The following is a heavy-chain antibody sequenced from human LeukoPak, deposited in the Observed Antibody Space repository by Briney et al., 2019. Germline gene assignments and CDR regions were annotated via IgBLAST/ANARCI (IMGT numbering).Heavy chain of an antibody. CDR1: GGTFSSYT. CDR2: IIPILGIA. V-gene: IGHV1-69*02. J-gene: IGHJ5*02. Sequence: SEKVSCKASGGTFSSYTISWVRQAPGQGLEWMGRIIPILGIANYAQKFQGRVTITADKSTSTAYMELSSLRSEDTAVYYCARSNSAIDCCGDCQVFDPWGQGTLVTVSS. CDR3: ARSNSAIDCCGDCQVFDP. D-gene: IGHD2-21*01.